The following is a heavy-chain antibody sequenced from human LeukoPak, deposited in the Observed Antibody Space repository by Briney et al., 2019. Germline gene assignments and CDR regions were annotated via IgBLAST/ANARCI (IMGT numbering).Heavy chain of an antibody. CDR3: ARRIAVTARYYFDF. J-gene: IGHJ4*02. CDR2: VYYNGNT. CDR1: GGSIGTYY. Sequence: SETLSLTCTVSGGSIGTYYWSWIRQPPGKGLEWIGYVYYNGNTNYNPSLKSRVTISVDTSKNQFSLKLNSVTAADTAVYFCARRIAVTARYYFDFWGQGTLVTVSS. D-gene: IGHD6-19*01. V-gene: IGHV4-59*08.